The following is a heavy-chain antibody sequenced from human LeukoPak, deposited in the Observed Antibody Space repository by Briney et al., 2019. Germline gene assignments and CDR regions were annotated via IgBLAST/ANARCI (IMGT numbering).Heavy chain of an antibody. CDR3: ARSGAYFDY. CDR2: TYYRSKWYY. CDR1: GDSVSSKSAA. Sequence: SQTLSLTCAISGDSVSSKSAAWNWHTQSPARGLEWQGRTYYRSKWYYEYAVSVKSRISINPDTSKSQFSLQLNSVTPEDTAVYYCARSGAYFDYWGQGTLVTVSS. D-gene: IGHD3-10*01. J-gene: IGHJ4*02. V-gene: IGHV6-1*01.